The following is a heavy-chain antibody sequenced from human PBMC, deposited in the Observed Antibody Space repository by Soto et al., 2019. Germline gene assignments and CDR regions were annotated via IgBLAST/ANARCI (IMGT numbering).Heavy chain of an antibody. CDR3: ARLYYYDSSGYPENFDY. CDR1: GGSISRGDYY. CDR2: IYYSGST. V-gene: IGHV4-30-4*01. D-gene: IGHD3-22*01. Sequence: SETLSLTCTVSGGSISRGDYYWGWIRQPPGKGLEWIGYIYYSGSTYYNPSLKSRVTISVDTSKNQFSLKLSSVTAADTAVYYCARLYYYDSSGYPENFDYWGQGTLVTVS. J-gene: IGHJ4*02.